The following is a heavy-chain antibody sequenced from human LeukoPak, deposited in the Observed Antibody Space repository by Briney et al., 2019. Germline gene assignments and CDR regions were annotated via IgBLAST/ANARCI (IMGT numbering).Heavy chain of an antibody. Sequence: SVKASCKASGGTFSSYAISWVRQAPGQGLEWMGGIIPIFGTANYAQKFQGRVTITADESTSTAYMELSSLRSEDTAVYYCAKDRHYYGSGHAFDIWGQGTMVTVSS. CDR2: IIPIFGTA. D-gene: IGHD3-10*01. V-gene: IGHV1-69*01. CDR3: AKDRHYYGSGHAFDI. J-gene: IGHJ3*02. CDR1: GGTFSSYA.